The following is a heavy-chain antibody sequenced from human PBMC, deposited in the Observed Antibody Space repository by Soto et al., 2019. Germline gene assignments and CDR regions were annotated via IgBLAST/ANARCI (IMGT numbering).Heavy chain of an antibody. V-gene: IGHV1-18*01. CDR2: INAYNGNT. CDR1: GYSFTRYG. Sequence: QVHLVQSGAEVKNPGASVKVSCKASGYSFTRYGIGWARQAPGQGLEWMGWINAYNGNTNYAQNPQGKLTLTTNTSSATAYMSLRRLGSNDTALYYCAMCDFIGTPSPQYVWGQGTTVTFSS. CDR3: AMCDFIGTPSPQYV. J-gene: IGHJ6*02. D-gene: IGHD3-16*02.